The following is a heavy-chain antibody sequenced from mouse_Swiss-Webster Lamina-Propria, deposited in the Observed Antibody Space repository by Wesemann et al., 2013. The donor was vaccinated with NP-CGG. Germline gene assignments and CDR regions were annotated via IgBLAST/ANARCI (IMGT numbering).Heavy chain of an antibody. D-gene: IGHD1-1*01. CDR3: ARHYYGSSYYFDY. Sequence: LEWVAYISNGGGSTYYPDTVKGRFTISRDNAKNTLYLQMSSLKSEDTAMYYCARHYYGSSYYFDYWGQGTTLTVSS. CDR2: ISNGGGST. V-gene: IGHV5-12-2*01. J-gene: IGHJ2*01.